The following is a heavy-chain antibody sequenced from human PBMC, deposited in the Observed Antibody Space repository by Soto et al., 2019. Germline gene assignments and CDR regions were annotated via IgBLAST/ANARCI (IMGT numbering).Heavy chain of an antibody. D-gene: IGHD5-18*01. CDR2: IYYSGSA. Sequence: SETLSLTCTVSGGSISTYYWTWIRQFPGKGLEWIGYIYYSGSANYNPSLKSRVTISIDTSKKQFSLKLSSVTAADTAVYYCARQEYNYGYRWLDPWGQGTLVTVSS. CDR1: GGSISTYY. J-gene: IGHJ5*02. V-gene: IGHV4-59*08. CDR3: ARQEYNYGYRWLDP.